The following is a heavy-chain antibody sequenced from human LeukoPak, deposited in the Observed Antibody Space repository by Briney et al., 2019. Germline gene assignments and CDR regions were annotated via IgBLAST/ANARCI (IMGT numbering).Heavy chain of an antibody. Sequence: ASVKVSCKASGYTFTSYYMHWVRQARGQGLEWMGIINPSGGSTSYAQKFQGRVTMTRDTSTSTVYMELSSLRSEDTAVYYCARDHLAYFGELLLHNWFDPWGQGTLVTVSS. CDR1: GYTFTSYY. CDR3: ARDHLAYFGELLLHNWFDP. V-gene: IGHV1-46*01. D-gene: IGHD3-10*01. CDR2: INPSGGST. J-gene: IGHJ5*02.